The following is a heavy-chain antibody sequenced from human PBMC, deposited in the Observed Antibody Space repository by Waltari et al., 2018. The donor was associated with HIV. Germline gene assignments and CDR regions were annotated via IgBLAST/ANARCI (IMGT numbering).Heavy chain of an antibody. CDR3: VRGSLMTTAAP. Sequence: QVQLQESGPGLVKPSETLSLTCSVSGVSMPSYFWLWLRQPAEKGLEWIGRIFISGSTNFNPSLRSRVTMSVDRSKNQFSLNLRSVTAADTAIYYCVRGSLMTTAAPWGQGTLVTVSS. CDR2: IFISGST. D-gene: IGHD4-17*01. CDR1: GVSMPSYF. J-gene: IGHJ5*02. V-gene: IGHV4-4*07.